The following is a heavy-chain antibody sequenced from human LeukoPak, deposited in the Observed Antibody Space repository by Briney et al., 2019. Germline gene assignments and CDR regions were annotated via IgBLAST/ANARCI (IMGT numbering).Heavy chain of an antibody. J-gene: IGHJ4*02. Sequence: ASVKVSCKASGYTFTGYYMHWVRQAPGQGLEWMGWINPNSGGTNYAQKFQGRVTMTRDTSISTAYMELSRLRSDDTAVYYCARAYITMTSSLGYWGQGTLDTVSS. CDR1: GYTFTGYY. D-gene: IGHD3-22*01. CDR2: INPNSGGT. CDR3: ARAYITMTSSLGY. V-gene: IGHV1-2*02.